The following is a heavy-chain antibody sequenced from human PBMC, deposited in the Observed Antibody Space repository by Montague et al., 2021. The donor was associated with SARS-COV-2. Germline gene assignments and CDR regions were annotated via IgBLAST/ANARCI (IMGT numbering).Heavy chain of an antibody. CDR3: ARAPYYGPGKPYQFDY. CDR1: GYSINSNNY. CDR2: SYHSGGT. J-gene: IGHJ4*02. Sequence: SETLSLTCTVSGYSINSNNYWGWIRQPPGKGLEWIGCSYHSGGTNYHKSLKSRGTISLDTSNNHYSLKVTSVTAADTAMYYCARAPYYGPGKPYQFDYWGRGTLVTVPS. V-gene: IGHV4-38-2*02. D-gene: IGHD3-10*01.